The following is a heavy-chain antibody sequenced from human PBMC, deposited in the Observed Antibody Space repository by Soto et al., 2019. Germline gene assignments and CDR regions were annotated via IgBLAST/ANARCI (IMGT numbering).Heavy chain of an antibody. V-gene: IGHV3-23*01. CDR1: GFTFTTYA. CDR3: ARDPLTVFSGVEY. Sequence: EVQLFESGAGLVQPGGSLRLSCAASGFTFTTYAINWVRQAPGKGLEWLSAISGSGGATYYADSVKGRFTISRDNSKNTVYLQMSSLGAEDTAVYYCARDPLTVFSGVEYWCQGNLVTVSS. J-gene: IGHJ4*02. CDR2: ISGSGGAT. D-gene: IGHD4-17*01.